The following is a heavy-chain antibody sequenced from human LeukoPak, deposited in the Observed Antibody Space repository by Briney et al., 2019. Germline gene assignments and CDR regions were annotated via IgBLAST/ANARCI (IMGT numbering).Heavy chain of an antibody. V-gene: IGHV4-59*12. CDR1: GGSISRYY. Sequence: SETLSLTCTVSGGSISRYYWSWIRQHPGNGLEWIGYISYTGSTTYNSSLKSRVTISLDTSQNQFSLKLTSVTAADTAVYYCARDVGARVPNVWGKGTTVTVSS. CDR3: ARDVGARVPNV. J-gene: IGHJ6*04. CDR2: ISYTGST.